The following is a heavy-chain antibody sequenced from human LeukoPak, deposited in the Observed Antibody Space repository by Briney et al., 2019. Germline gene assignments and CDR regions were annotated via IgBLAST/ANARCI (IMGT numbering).Heavy chain of an antibody. J-gene: IGHJ4*02. CDR1: GFTFSSYT. Sequence: GGSLRLSCAASGFTFSSYTMHWIRQAPGQGLEWVSSISGSNSYIFYADSVKGRFTVSRDNAKDSLYLQMNSLRAEDTAVYYCARALTSLTYEGYWGQGTLVTVSS. D-gene: IGHD3-3*01. V-gene: IGHV3-21*01. CDR2: ISGSNSYI. CDR3: ARALTSLTYEGY.